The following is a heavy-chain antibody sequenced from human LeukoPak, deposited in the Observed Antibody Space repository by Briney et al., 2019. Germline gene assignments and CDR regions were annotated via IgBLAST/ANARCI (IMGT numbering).Heavy chain of an antibody. Sequence: PGGSLRLFCAASGFTFSSYWMHWVRQAPGKGLVWVSRINSDGSSTSYADSVKGRFTISRDNAKNTLYLQMNSLRAEDTAVYYCAREGSRYCSGGSCYTNWFDPWGQGTLVTVSS. CDR1: GFTFSSYW. CDR2: INSDGSST. D-gene: IGHD2-15*01. V-gene: IGHV3-74*01. J-gene: IGHJ5*02. CDR3: AREGSRYCSGGSCYTNWFDP.